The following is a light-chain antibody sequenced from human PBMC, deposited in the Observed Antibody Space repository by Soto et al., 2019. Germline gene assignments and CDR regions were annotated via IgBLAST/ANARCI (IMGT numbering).Light chain of an antibody. J-gene: IGKJ5*01. CDR3: QQYNNWPPIT. CDR2: DAY. V-gene: IGKV3D-15*01. CDR1: QSVSSY. Sequence: EIVLTQSQGTLSLSPGERATLSCRASQSVSSYLAWYQQKPGQAPTLLIYDAYNRATGIPATFSGSGSGTEFTLTISSLKSEDFAVYYCQQYNNWPPITFGQGTRVELK.